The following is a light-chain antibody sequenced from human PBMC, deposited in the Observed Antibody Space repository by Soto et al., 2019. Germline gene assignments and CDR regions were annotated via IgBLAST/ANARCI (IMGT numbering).Light chain of an antibody. CDR2: GAS. Sequence: EIVLTQSPGTLSLSPGERATLSCRASQSVSSSFVAWYQQKPGQAPRLLIYGASSRATGIPARFSGSGSGRDVTLTISRLEPEDVEVYYCQQYDSSTLTFGGGTKVEIK. CDR3: QQYDSSTLT. J-gene: IGKJ4*01. V-gene: IGKV3-20*01. CDR1: QSVSSSF.